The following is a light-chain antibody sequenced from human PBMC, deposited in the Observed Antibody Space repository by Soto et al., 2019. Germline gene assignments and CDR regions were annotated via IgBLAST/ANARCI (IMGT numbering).Light chain of an antibody. Sequence: QSALTQPPSASGSPGQSITISCTGTSRDVGIYNLVSWYQLHPGKVPKLIIYEDTKRPSGISSRFSGSESGITAFLTISGLQAEDEADYYCCSYAGSSTYVFGTGTKVTVL. CDR1: SRDVGIYNL. CDR3: CSYAGSSTYV. J-gene: IGLJ1*01. CDR2: EDT. V-gene: IGLV2-23*01.